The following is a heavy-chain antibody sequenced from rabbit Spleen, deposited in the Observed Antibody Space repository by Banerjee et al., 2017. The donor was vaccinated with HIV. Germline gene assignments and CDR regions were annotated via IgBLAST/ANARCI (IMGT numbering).Heavy chain of an antibody. J-gene: IGHJ6*01. D-gene: IGHD1-1*01. CDR1: GFSFSSSYW. Sequence: QEQLVESGGGLVKPEGSLTLTCTASGFSFSSSYWICWVRQAPGKGLEWTACIYNGDGSTYYASWVNGRFSISKTSSTTVALQMTSLTAADTASYFCARWYLSGYYLLDLWGPGTLVTVS. CDR2: IYNGDGST. CDR3: ARWYLSGYYLLDL. V-gene: IGHV1S45*01.